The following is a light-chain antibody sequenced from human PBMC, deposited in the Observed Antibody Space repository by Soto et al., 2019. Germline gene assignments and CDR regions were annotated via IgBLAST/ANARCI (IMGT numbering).Light chain of an antibody. Sequence: DIQMSQSPSTLSASVGDRVTITSRASQSIASWLAWYQQKRGKAPKVXISDASSLESGVPSRFSGSGAGTEFTLTISSLQPDDFETYYCQQCNSYTWTFGQGTKVDIK. CDR3: QQCNSYTWT. CDR2: DAS. CDR1: QSIASW. V-gene: IGKV1-5*01. J-gene: IGKJ1*01.